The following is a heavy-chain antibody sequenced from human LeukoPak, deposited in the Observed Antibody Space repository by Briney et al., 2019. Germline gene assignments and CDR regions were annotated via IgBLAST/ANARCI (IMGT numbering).Heavy chain of an antibody. Sequence: SQPLSLTCTVSGGSVTSGNDYGNWIRQPAGKGLEWIGRIYTNRGASYNPSRKRRVTISIDASKNQFSLELSSVTAADTAVYYCAIEPPGYWGQGNLVTVSS. CDR2: IYTNRGA. J-gene: IGHJ4*02. CDR3: AIEPPGY. CDR1: GGSVTSGNDY. V-gene: IGHV4-61*02.